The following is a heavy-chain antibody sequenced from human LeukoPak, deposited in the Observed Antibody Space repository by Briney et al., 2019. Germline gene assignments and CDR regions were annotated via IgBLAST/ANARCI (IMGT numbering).Heavy chain of an antibody. CDR3: ASSSGAILDN. J-gene: IGHJ4*02. CDR1: GFTFSSFW. CDR2: MNSDGSIL. Sequence: PGGSLRLSCVGSGFTFSSFWMHWVRQLPGKGPVWLSRMNSDGSILTYADSVKGRFTISRDNAKSTLFLQMNNLRAEDTAVYYCASSSGAILDNWGQGALVTVSS. V-gene: IGHV3-74*01. D-gene: IGHD3-10*01.